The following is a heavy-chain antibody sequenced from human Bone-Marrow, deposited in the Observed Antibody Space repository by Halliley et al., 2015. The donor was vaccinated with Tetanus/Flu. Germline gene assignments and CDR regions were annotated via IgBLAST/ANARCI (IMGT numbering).Heavy chain of an antibody. Sequence: LRLSCTVSGYSISSGDYWAWIRQPPGKGLEWIGNIYHSGNTYQNPSLKSRVTISADTSKNQFSLKLESLTAADTAVYYCARHRPYPLDFFIDSWGQGTLVTVSS. J-gene: IGHJ4*02. CDR3: ARHRPYPLDFFIDS. CDR1: GYSISSGDY. V-gene: IGHV4-38-2*02. CDR2: IYHSGNT. D-gene: IGHD2-2*02.